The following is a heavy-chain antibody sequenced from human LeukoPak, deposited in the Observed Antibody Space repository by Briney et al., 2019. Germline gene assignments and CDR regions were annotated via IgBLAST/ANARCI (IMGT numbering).Heavy chain of an antibody. J-gene: IGHJ4*02. Sequence: PGGSLRLSCAASGFTFSNYAMNWVRQAAGNGLEWVSAITGSGGGTSYADSVKGRFTISRDNSKNTLYLQMNSLRAEDTAVYYCAKRSGSIGYNLDYWGQGALVTVSS. D-gene: IGHD3-22*01. CDR2: ITGSGGGT. V-gene: IGHV3-23*01. CDR3: AKRSGSIGYNLDY. CDR1: GFTFSNYA.